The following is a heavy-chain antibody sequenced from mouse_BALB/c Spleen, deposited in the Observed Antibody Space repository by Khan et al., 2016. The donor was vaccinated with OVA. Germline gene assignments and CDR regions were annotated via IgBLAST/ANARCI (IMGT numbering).Heavy chain of an antibody. Sequence: EVELVESGGDLVKPGGSLKLSCAASGFTFSSYSMSWVRQTPDKRLEWVATISTGGDYTYYPDNVKGRFIISRDDAKNTLYLQMSSLKSEDTVMYYCASHLTGSFAYWGQGTLVTVSA. V-gene: IGHV5-6*01. CDR2: ISTGGDYT. CDR3: ASHLTGSFAY. CDR1: GFTFSSYS. D-gene: IGHD4-1*01. J-gene: IGHJ3*01.